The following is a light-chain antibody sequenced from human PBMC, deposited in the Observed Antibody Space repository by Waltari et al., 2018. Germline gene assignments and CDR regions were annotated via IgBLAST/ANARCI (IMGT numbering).Light chain of an antibody. CDR2: EAS. J-gene: IGKJ4*01. V-gene: IGKV3-11*01. CDR3: QQRSNWPLT. CDR1: QSINRY. Sequence: EIVLTQSPATMSLSPGERATLSCRASQSINRYLVWYQQRPGQAPRLLIYEASNRATGIPARFSGSGSRTDFTLTISSLEPEDFAVYYCQQRSNWPLTFGGGTKVSIK.